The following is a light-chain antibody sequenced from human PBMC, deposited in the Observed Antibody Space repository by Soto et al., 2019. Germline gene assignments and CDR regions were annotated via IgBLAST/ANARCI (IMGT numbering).Light chain of an antibody. CDR2: AAS. Sequence: DIQMTQSPSSLSASIGYRVTITCRSSQSISTYLNWYQQKPGKAPKVLIYAASSLQSGVPSRFSGSGSGKDFTLTINSLQPEDSATYYCQQSYSTPTWTFGQGTKVYIK. CDR3: QQSYSTPTWT. CDR1: QSISTY. V-gene: IGKV1-39*01. J-gene: IGKJ1*01.